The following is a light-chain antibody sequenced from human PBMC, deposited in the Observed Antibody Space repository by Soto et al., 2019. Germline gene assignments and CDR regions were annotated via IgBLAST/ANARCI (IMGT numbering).Light chain of an antibody. Sequence: DIQMTQSPSSVSASVGDRVTITCRASQTINRYLAWYQQRPGKAPKLLIYSTSTLPSGVPSRFSGSASGTEFHLPLRSLQAEDFAIYYCLQADSFPLTFGGGTRVEIK. CDR2: STS. CDR3: LQADSFPLT. J-gene: IGKJ4*01. CDR1: QTINRY. V-gene: IGKV1-12*01.